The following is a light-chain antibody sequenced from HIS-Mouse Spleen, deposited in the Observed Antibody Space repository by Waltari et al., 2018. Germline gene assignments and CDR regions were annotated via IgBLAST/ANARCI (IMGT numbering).Light chain of an antibody. CDR1: TLRTAY. V-gene: IGLV3-19*01. J-gene: IGLJ2*01. CDR2: GKN. CDR3: NSRDSSGNHVV. Sequence: SSELTQDPAVSVALGRTVRTTCQGDTLRTAYTTVYQQKPGPAPVLVIYGKNNRPSGIPDRFSCSSSGNTASVTITGAQAEDEADYYCNSRDSSGNHVVFGGGTKLTVL.